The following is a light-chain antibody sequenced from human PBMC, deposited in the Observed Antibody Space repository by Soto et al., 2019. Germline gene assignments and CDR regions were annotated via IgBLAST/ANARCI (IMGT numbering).Light chain of an antibody. CDR3: KKSYSTPRT. V-gene: IGKV1-39*01. CDR1: QSISTY. Sequence: DIQMTQSPSSLSASVGDRVTITCRASQSISTYLNWYQQKPGKAPKVLIYAASSLQSGVPSRFSGSGSGTDFTFTISSLQPEDFATYYVKKSYSTPRTFGQGTKLEIK. J-gene: IGKJ2*01. CDR2: AAS.